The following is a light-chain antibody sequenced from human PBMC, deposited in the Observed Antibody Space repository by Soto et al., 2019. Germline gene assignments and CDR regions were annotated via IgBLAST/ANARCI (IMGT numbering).Light chain of an antibody. CDR1: QSINSNY. Sequence: EIVLTQSPATLSLSPGERATLSCGASQSINSNYLAWYQQKPGLAPRLVIYDTSRRAPGIPDRLTGSGSGTDFTLTISRLEPDDSAIYYCQQYGSSPTFGQGTNWRL. CDR2: DTS. V-gene: IGKV3D-20*01. J-gene: IGKJ5*01. CDR3: QQYGSSPT.